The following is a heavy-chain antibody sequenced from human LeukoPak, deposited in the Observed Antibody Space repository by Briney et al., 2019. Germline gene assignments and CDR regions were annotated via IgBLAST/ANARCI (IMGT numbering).Heavy chain of an antibody. CDR3: ARRSTFENFFDY. Sequence: SETLSPTCTVSGGSISSYYWSWMRQPPGKGLEWIANIYYTGSTNYNPSLKSRVTISVDTSKNQFSLTLSSVTAADTAVYYCARRSTFENFFDYWGQGTLVTVSS. CDR1: GGSISSYY. D-gene: IGHD3-10*01. J-gene: IGHJ4*02. CDR2: IYYTGST. V-gene: IGHV4-59*08.